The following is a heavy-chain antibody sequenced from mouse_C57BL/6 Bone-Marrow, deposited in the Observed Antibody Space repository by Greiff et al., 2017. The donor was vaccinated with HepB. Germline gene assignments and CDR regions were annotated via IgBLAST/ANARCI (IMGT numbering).Heavy chain of an antibody. CDR2: ISYDGSN. CDR3: AREGYWAMDY. J-gene: IGHJ4*01. CDR1: GYSITSGYY. V-gene: IGHV3-6*01. Sequence: VQLQQSGPGLVKPSQSLSLTCSVTGYSITSGYYWNWIRQFPGNKLEWMGYISYDGSNNYNPSLKNRISITRDTSKNQFFLKLNSVTTQDTATYYCAREGYWAMDYWGQGTSVTVSS.